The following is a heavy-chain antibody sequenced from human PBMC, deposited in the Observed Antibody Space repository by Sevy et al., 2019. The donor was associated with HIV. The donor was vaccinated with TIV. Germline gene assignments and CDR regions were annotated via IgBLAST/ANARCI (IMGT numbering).Heavy chain of an antibody. CDR1: GFTFSDHY. V-gene: IGHV3-72*01. CDR3: ATHAGIAAAGRVFDY. Sequence: GGSLRLSCAASGFTFSDHYMEWVCQAPGKGLEWVGRIRNKADSYTTEYAASVKGRLTISRDDSKNSLYLLMNSLKTEDTAVYYCATHAGIAAAGRVFDYWGQGTLVTVSS. D-gene: IGHD6-13*01. CDR2: IRNKADSYTT. J-gene: IGHJ4*02.